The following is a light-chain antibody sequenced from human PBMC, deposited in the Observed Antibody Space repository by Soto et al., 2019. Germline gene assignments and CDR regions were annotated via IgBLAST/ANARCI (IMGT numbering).Light chain of an antibody. Sequence: DIQMTQSPSSLSASVGDRVTITCRASQSISSYLNWYQQKPGKAPNFLIYAASNLQSGVPSRFSGSGSGTEFTLTISSLQPEYFATYYCQQSYSTLAFGPGTKVDIK. V-gene: IGKV1-39*01. CDR3: QQSYSTLA. J-gene: IGKJ3*01. CDR1: QSISSY. CDR2: AAS.